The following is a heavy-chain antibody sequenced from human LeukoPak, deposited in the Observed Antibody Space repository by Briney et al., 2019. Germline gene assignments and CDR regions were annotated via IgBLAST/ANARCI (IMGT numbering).Heavy chain of an antibody. CDR1: GGTFSNYA. V-gene: IGHV1-69*05. CDR2: IIPIFGTA. CDR3: ARDQGYYDSSGYYRDAFDI. J-gene: IGHJ3*02. Sequence: SVKVSCKASGGTFSNYAISWVRQAPGQGLEWMGRIIPIFGTANYAQKFQGRVTITTDESTSTAYMELSSLRSEDTAVYYCARDQGYYDSSGYYRDAFDIWGQGTMVTVSS. D-gene: IGHD3-22*01.